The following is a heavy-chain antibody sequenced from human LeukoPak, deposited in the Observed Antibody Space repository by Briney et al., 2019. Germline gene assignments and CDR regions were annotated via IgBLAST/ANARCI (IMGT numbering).Heavy chain of an antibody. CDR1: GGSFSGYY. D-gene: IGHD3-22*01. CDR2: INHSGST. J-gene: IGHJ3*02. V-gene: IGHV4-34*01. Sequence: NASETLSLTCAVYGGSFSGYYWSWIRQPPGKGLEWIGEINHSGSTNYNPSLKSRVTISVDTSKNQFSLKLSSVTAADTAVYYCARRHTYYYDSSGYPLDAFDIWGQGTMVTVSS. CDR3: ARRHTYYYDSSGYPLDAFDI.